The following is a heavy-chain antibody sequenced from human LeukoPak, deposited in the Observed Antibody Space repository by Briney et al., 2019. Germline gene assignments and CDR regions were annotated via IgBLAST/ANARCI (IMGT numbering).Heavy chain of an antibody. V-gene: IGHV6-1*01. CDR3: ARDLSGRFDP. D-gene: IGHD3-10*01. CDR2: TYYRSKWYN. J-gene: IGHJ5*02. Sequence: LSQTLSLTCAISGDSVSSNSAAWNWIRQSPSRGLEWLGRTYYRSKWYNDYAPLVKSRITINADTSKNQFSLQLNSATPEDTAVYYCARDLSGRFDPWGQETLVTVSS. CDR1: GDSVSSNSAA.